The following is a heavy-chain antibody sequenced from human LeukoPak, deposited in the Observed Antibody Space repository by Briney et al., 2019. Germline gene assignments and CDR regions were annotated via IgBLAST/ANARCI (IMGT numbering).Heavy chain of an antibody. V-gene: IGHV4-4*09. CDR2: IYTSGST. J-gene: IGHJ5*02. Sequence: PSETLSLTCTVSGGSISSYYWSWIRQPPGKGLEWIGYIYTSGSTNYNPSLKSRVTISVDTSKNQFSLKLSSVPAADTAVYYCARLPTMVRGLWFDPWGQGTLVTVSS. CDR1: GGSISSYY. D-gene: IGHD3-10*01. CDR3: ARLPTMVRGLWFDP.